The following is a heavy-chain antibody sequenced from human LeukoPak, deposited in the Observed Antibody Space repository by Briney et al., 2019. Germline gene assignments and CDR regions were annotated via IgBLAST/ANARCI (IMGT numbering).Heavy chain of an antibody. CDR2: MSPNSGDT. CDR3: ARGPRNWGYDY. J-gene: IGHJ4*02. V-gene: IGHV1-8*01. Sequence: ASVKVSCKASGYTFTIYDFNWVRQATGQRPEWMGWMSPNSGDTGYAQKFQDRVTMTRNTSISTAYMELSSLRSNDTAVYYCARGPRNWGYDYWGPGTLVTVSS. CDR1: GYTFTIYD. D-gene: IGHD7-27*01.